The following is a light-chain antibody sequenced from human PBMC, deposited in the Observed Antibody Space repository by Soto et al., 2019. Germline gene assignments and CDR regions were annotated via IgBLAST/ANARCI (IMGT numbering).Light chain of an antibody. CDR3: QQSYKSPLT. Sequence: DIQMTQSPSSLSAFVGDRVTITCRASQSISSYLNWYQQKPGKAPKLLIFAASNLQSGVPSRFSGSGSGADFTFTISSLQPEDFATYYCQQSYKSPLTFGGGTKVEIK. CDR1: QSISSY. V-gene: IGKV1-39*01. J-gene: IGKJ4*01. CDR2: AAS.